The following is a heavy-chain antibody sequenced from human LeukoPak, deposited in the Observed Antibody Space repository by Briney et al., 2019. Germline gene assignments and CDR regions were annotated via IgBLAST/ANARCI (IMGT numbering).Heavy chain of an antibody. J-gene: IGHJ4*02. D-gene: IGHD3-22*01. CDR1: GFTFSSYA. CDR3: AKSPITMIVVVRKGYYFDY. V-gene: IGHV3-23*01. CDR2: ISGSGGST. Sequence: GGSPRLSCAASGFTFSSYAMSWVRQAPGKGLEWVSAISGSGGSTYYADSVKGRFTISRDNSKNTLYLQMNSLRAEDTAVYYCAKSPITMIVVVRKGYYFDYWGQGTLVTVSS.